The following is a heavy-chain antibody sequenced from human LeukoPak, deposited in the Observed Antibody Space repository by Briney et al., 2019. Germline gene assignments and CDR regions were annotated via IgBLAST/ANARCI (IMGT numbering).Heavy chain of an antibody. CDR3: ARHGLAAAGYYYYYMDV. V-gene: IGHV3-30*03. D-gene: IGHD6-13*01. J-gene: IGHJ6*03. CDR1: GFTFSSYG. Sequence: GGSLRLSCAASGFTFSSYGMHWVRQAPGKGLEWVAVISYDGSNKYYADSVKGRFTISRDNSKNTLYLQMNSLRAEDTAVYCCARHGLAAAGYYYYYMDVWGKGTTVTASS. CDR2: ISYDGSNK.